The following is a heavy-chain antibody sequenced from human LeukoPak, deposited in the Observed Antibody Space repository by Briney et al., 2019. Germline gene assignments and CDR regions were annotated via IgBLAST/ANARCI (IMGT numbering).Heavy chain of an antibody. CDR2: ISYDGSNK. CDR1: GFTFSNYW. J-gene: IGHJ4*02. Sequence: GGSLRLSCAASGFTFSNYWMHWVRQAPGKGLEWVAVISYDGSNKYYADSVKGRFTISRDNSKNTLYLQMNSLRAEDTAVYYCARGVGATGYWGQGTLVTVSS. CDR3: ARGVGATGY. D-gene: IGHD1-26*01. V-gene: IGHV3-30-3*01.